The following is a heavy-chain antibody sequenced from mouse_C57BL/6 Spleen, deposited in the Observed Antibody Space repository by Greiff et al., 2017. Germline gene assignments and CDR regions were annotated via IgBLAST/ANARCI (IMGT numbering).Heavy chain of an antibody. Sequence: VQLQQSGPELVKPGASVKISCKASGYAFSSSWMNWVKPRPGKGLEWIGRIYPGDGDTNYNGKFKGKATLTADKSSSTAYMQLSSLTSEDSAVYFCARDGGFAYWGQGTLVTVSA. CDR3: ARDGGFAY. V-gene: IGHV1-82*01. CDR2: IYPGDGDT. J-gene: IGHJ3*01. CDR1: GYAFSSSW.